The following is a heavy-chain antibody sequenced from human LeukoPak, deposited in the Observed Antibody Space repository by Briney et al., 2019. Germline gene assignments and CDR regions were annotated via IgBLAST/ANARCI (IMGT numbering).Heavy chain of an antibody. CDR3: ARGYYDFWSGLIPHFDY. CDR2: ISSSGSTI. J-gene: IGHJ4*02. V-gene: IGHV3-11*01. CDR1: GFTFSDYY. D-gene: IGHD3-3*01. Sequence: PGGSLRLSCAVSGFTFSDYYMSWIRQAPGKGLEWVPYISSSGSTIYYADSVKGRFTISRDNAKNSLYLQMNSLRAEDTAVYYCARGYYDFWSGLIPHFDYWGQGTLVTVSS.